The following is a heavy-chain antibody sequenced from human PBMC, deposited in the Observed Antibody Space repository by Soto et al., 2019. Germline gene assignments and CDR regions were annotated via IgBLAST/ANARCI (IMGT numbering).Heavy chain of an antibody. V-gene: IGHV1-18*01. CDR1: VYTFSSYG. J-gene: IGHJ6*02. Sequence: ASVKVSCTASVYTFSSYGISWVRQAPGQGLEWMGWRSAYNGNTNYAQKLQVRVTMTTDTSTSSAYMELRSLRSDDTAVYYCGRQQLGTYCYYGMDVWGQGPTVTVSS. D-gene: IGHD6-13*01. CDR2: RSAYNGNT. CDR3: GRQQLGTYCYYGMDV.